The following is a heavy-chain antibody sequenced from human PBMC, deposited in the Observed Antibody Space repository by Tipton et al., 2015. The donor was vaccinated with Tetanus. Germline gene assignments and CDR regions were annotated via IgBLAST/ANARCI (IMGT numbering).Heavy chain of an antibody. D-gene: IGHD6-25*01. CDR1: GFSFSAYE. Sequence: SLRLSCAASGFSFSAYEMSWVRQAPGMGLEWVAYISNVGASIYYAESVKGRFTIFRDNAKNSVHLQMNSLRAGDTAVYYCARHAFSSGCFDWWGQGTLVTVSS. CDR3: ARHAFSSGCFDW. CDR2: ISNVGASI. V-gene: IGHV3-48*03. J-gene: IGHJ4*02.